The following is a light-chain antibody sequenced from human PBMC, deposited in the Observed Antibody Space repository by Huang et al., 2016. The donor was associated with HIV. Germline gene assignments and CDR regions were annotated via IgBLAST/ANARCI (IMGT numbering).Light chain of an antibody. Sequence: ETVLTQSPATLSLSPGERATLACRASQSVNSYLALYQQKPGQTPRLLIYDASNRATGIPARFSGSGSCTDFTLTISSLEPEDFAVYYCQQRKYWPPITFGQGTRLEIK. CDR2: DAS. J-gene: IGKJ5*01. CDR3: QQRKYWPPIT. V-gene: IGKV3-11*01. CDR1: QSVNSY.